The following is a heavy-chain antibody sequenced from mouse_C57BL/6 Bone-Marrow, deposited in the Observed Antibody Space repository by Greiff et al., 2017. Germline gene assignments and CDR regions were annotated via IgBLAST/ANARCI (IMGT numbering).Heavy chain of an antibody. CDR3: ARWVYYGSSYAMDY. D-gene: IGHD1-1*01. V-gene: IGHV1-80*01. Sequence: QVQLKQSGAELVKPGASVKISCKASGYAFSSYWMNWVKQRPGKGLEWIGQIYPGDGDTNYNGKFKGKATLTADKSSSTAYMQLSSLTSEDSAVYFCARWVYYGSSYAMDYWGQGTSVTVSS. J-gene: IGHJ4*01. CDR1: GYAFSSYW. CDR2: IYPGDGDT.